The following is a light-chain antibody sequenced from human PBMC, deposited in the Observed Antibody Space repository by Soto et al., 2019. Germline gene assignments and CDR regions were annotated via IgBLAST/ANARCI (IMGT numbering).Light chain of an antibody. J-gene: IGLJ2*01. CDR1: SGHSTYI. CDR3: ETWDTNVVV. V-gene: IGLV4-60*02. Sequence: QSVLTQSSSASASLGSSVKLTCTLSSGHSTYIIAWHQQQPGKAPRYLMKLEGSGSYNKGSGIPDRFSGSSSGADRYLTISNLQFEEEADYYCETWDTNVVVFGGGTKVTVL. CDR2: LEGSGSY.